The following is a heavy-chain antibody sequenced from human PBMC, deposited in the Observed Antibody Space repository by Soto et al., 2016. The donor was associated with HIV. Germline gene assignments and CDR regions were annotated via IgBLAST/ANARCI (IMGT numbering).Heavy chain of an antibody. CDR1: GFIFSDYY. CDR2: ISNTGTYT. V-gene: IGHV3-11*05. J-gene: IGHJ4*02. Sequence: VQLVESGGGLVKPGGSLRLSCAASGFIFSDYYTSWLRQAPGRGLEWVSYISNTGTYTNYADSVKGRFAISRDNAKNSLYLDMNNLRAEDTAVYYCARLITAGYSASWYPWSCLPYFDFWGQGSMVTVSS. D-gene: IGHD6-13*01. CDR3: ARLITAGYSASWYPWSCLPYFDF.